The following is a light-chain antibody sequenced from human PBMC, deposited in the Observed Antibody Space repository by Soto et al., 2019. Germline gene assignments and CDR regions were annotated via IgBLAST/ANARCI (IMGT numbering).Light chain of an antibody. CDR3: QKYNSAIT. CDR2: AAS. CDR1: QGISYY. V-gene: IGKV1-27*01. J-gene: IGKJ5*01. Sequence: DIQMTQSPSSLSASVGDRVTITCRASQGISYYLDWYQQKPGKVPKLLIYAASTLQSGVPSRFSGSGSGTDFTLTISSLQPEDVATYYCQKYNSAITFGQGTRLEIK.